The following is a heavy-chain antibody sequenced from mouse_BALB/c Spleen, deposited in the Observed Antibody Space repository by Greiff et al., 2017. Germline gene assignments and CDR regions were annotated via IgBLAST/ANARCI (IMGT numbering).Heavy chain of an antibody. J-gene: IGHJ2*01. CDR1: GYTFTSYY. Sequence: QVQLQQSGPELVKPGASVRISCKASGYTFTSYYIHWVKQRPGQGLEWIGWIYPGNVNTKYNEKFKGKATLTADKSSSTAYMQLSSLTSEDSAVYFCARCDGYPLDYWGQGTTLTVSS. CDR3: ARCDGYPLDY. V-gene: IGHV1S56*01. D-gene: IGHD2-3*01. CDR2: IYPGNVNT.